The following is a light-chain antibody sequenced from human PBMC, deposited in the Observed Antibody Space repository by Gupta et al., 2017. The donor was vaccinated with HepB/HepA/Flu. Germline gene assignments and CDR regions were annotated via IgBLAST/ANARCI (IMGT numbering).Light chain of an antibody. Sequence: QSVLTPPPSASGTPGQRVTISCSGSSSNIGSNYVYWYQHLPGTAPKLLIYRNNQRPSGVPDRFSGSKSGTSASLAITGLRAEDEADYYCAAWDDSRSGWVFGGGTKLTVL. J-gene: IGLJ3*02. CDR2: RNN. CDR1: SSNIGSNY. CDR3: AAWDDSRSGWV. V-gene: IGLV1-47*01.